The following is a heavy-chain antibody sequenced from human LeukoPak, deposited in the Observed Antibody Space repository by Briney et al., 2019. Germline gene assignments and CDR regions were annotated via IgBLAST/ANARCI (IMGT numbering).Heavy chain of an antibody. V-gene: IGHV3-33*06. J-gene: IGHJ4*02. D-gene: IGHD3-22*01. CDR2: IWYDGSNK. CDR1: GFTFSSYG. Sequence: GGSLRLSCAASGFTFSSYGMHWVRQAPGKGLEWVAVIWYDGSNKYYADFVKGRFTISRDNSKNTLYLQMNSLRAEDTAVYYCAKDRGSYDSSGILDYWGQGTLVTVSS. CDR3: AKDRGSYDSSGILDY.